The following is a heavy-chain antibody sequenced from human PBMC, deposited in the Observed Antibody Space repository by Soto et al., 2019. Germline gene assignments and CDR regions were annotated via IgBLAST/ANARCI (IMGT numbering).Heavy chain of an antibody. D-gene: IGHD3-16*02. CDR2: MNPNSGKT. Sequence: ASVKVSCKASGYTFTSYDINWVRQATGQGLEWMGWMNPNSGKTGYAQKFQGRVTMTRNTSISTAYMELSSLRSEDTAVYYCARAVITFGGVIVTPSYYFDYWGQGTLVTVSS. CDR1: GYTFTSYD. CDR3: ARAVITFGGVIVTPSYYFDY. V-gene: IGHV1-8*01. J-gene: IGHJ4*02.